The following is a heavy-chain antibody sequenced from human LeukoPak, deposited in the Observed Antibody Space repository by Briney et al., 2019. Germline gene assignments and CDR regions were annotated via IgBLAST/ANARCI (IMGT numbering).Heavy chain of an antibody. CDR3: ARATNWGFPLHMDV. CDR1: GFTFTDYY. CDR2: IGTRDSTK. V-gene: IGHV3-11*01. J-gene: IGHJ6*03. Sequence: GGSLRLSCAASGFTFTDYYMSWIRQAPGKALEWVSFIGTRDSTKYYADSVKGRFTVSRDNAENSLYLQMNSLTAEDTAVYYCARATNWGFPLHMDVWGKGNTVTVSS. D-gene: IGHD7-27*01.